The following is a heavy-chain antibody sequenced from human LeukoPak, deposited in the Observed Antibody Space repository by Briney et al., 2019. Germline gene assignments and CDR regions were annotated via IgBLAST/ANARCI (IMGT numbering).Heavy chain of an antibody. J-gene: IGHJ3*02. Sequence: PGGSLRLSCAASGFTFSSYDMHWVRQATGKGLEWVSDIDKAGVTYYPGSVKGRFTISRENAKNSLYLQMNRLMAGDTAVYFCIRRIRGLGSYSDAFDIWGQGTMVTVSS. CDR1: GFTFSSYD. V-gene: IGHV3-13*04. CDR3: IRRIRGLGSYSDAFDI. D-gene: IGHD3-10*01. CDR2: IDKAGVT.